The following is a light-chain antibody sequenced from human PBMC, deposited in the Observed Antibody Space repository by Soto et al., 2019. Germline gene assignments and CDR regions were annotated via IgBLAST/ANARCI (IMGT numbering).Light chain of an antibody. Sequence: QSVLTQPASVSGSPGQSITISCTGTSSDVGGYNYVSWYQQLPDKAPKLMIYEVNNRPSGVSNRFPGSKSGNTASLTISGLQAEDEADYYCSSYTGSGTLDVFGTGTKVTVL. J-gene: IGLJ1*01. CDR1: SSDVGGYNY. V-gene: IGLV2-14*03. CDR2: EVN. CDR3: SSYTGSGTLDV.